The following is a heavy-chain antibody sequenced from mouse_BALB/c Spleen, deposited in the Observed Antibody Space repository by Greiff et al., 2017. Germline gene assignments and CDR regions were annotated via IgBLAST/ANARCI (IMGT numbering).Heavy chain of an antibody. J-gene: IGHJ1*01. D-gene: IGHD2-2*01. CDR3: ARYYGYDYWYFDV. V-gene: IGHV1S126*01. CDR2: IDPSDSET. Sequence: VQLQQSGPQLVRPGASVKISCKASGYSFTSYWMHWVKQRPGQGLEWIGMIDPSDSETRLNQKFKDKATLTVDKSSSTAYMQLSSPTSEDSAVYYCARYYGYDYWYFDVWGAGTTVTVSS. CDR1: GYSFTSYW.